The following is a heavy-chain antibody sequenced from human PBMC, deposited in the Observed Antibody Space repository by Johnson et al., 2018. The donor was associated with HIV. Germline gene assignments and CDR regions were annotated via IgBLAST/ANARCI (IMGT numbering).Heavy chain of an antibody. CDR3: ARGGGFRDAFDI. J-gene: IGHJ3*02. V-gene: IGHV3-64*01. CDR2: ISSNGGST. CDR1: GFTFSSYA. D-gene: IGHD3-16*01. Sequence: EVQLVESGGGLVQPGGSLILSCAASGFTFSSYAMHWVRQAPGKGLEYVAAISSNGGSTYYANSVKGRFTISRYNSKNTLYLQMNSLRAEATAVYYCARGGGFRDAFDIWGQGTMSPSLQ.